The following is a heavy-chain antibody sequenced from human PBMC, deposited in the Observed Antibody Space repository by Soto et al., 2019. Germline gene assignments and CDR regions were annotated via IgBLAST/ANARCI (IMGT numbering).Heavy chain of an antibody. Sequence: ASVKVSCKASGYTFTGYYMHWVRQAPGQGLEWMGWINPNSGGTNYAQKFQGRVTMTRDTSISTAYMELSRLRSDDTAVYYCARAHYDSSGYYPVWYFDYWGQGTQVTVSS. V-gene: IGHV1-2*02. J-gene: IGHJ4*02. CDR1: GYTFTGYY. CDR2: INPNSGGT. CDR3: ARAHYDSSGYYPVWYFDY. D-gene: IGHD3-22*01.